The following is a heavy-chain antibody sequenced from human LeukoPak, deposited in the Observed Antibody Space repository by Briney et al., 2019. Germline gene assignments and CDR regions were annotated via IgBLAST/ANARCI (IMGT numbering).Heavy chain of an antibody. J-gene: IGHJ6*03. D-gene: IGHD5-18*01. CDR3: AKRGYSYGSDYYYMDV. V-gene: IGHV3-23*01. CDR2: ISGTGGST. Sequence: GGSLRLSCAASGSTFSTYAMTWVRQAPGKGLEWVSLISGTGGSTYYADSVKGRFTISRDNSKNTLYLQMNSLRAEDTAVYYCAKRGYSYGSDYYYMDVWGKGTTVTISS. CDR1: GSTFSTYA.